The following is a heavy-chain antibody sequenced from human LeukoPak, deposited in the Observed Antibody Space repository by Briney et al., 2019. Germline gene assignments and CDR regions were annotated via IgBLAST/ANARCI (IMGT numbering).Heavy chain of an antibody. V-gene: IGHV4-34*01. CDR2: INHSGST. CDR3: ARGKGTEGYAWGSYRYKGNWFDP. CDR1: GGSFSGYY. J-gene: IGHJ5*02. Sequence: PSETLSLTCAVYGGSFSGYYWSWIRQPPGKGLEWIGEINHSGSTNYNPSLKSRVTISVDTSKNQFSLKLSSVTAADTAVYYCARGKGTEGYAWGSYRYKGNWFDPWGQGTLVTVSS. D-gene: IGHD3-16*02.